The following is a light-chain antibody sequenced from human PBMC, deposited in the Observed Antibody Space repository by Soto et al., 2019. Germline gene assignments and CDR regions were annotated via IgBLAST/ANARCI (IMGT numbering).Light chain of an antibody. CDR1: QSINTW. CDR3: QQYGTYSGT. J-gene: IGKJ3*01. CDR2: RAS. V-gene: IGKV1-5*03. Sequence: DIQMTQSPSTLSASVGDRVTITCRASQSINTWLAWYQQKPGKAPKLLIYRASSLESGVPSRFSGSGSGTEFTLTISSLQPDDFSTYYCQQYGTYSGTFGPGTKVDIK.